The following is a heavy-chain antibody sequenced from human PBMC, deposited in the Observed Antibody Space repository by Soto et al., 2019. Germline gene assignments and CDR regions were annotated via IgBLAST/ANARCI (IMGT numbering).Heavy chain of an antibody. CDR2: IIPIFGTA. CDR3: ARTLDIVVVPAAIRYYYYGMDV. Sequence: QVQLVQSGAEVKKPGSSVKVSCKASGGTFSSYAISWVRQAPGQGLEWMGGIIPIFGTANYAQKFQGRVTITADKSTSTAYMELSSLRSEDMAVYYCARTLDIVVVPAAIRYYYYGMDVWGQGTTVTVSS. J-gene: IGHJ6*02. CDR1: GGTFSSYA. V-gene: IGHV1-69*06. D-gene: IGHD2-2*02.